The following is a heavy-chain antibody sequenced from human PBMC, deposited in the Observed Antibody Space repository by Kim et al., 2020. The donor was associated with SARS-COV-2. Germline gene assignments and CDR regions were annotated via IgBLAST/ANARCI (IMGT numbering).Heavy chain of an antibody. CDR1: GFTFSSYS. CDR3: ARDSRRLSQPDY. J-gene: IGHJ4*02. V-gene: IGHV3-33*01. CDR2: IWNDGNNK. Sequence: GGSLRLSCAASGFTFSSYSMHWVRQAPGKGLEWVAVIWNDGNNKYYADSVKGRFSISRDNSNNTLYLQMNSLRAEDTAVYYCARDSRRLSQPDYWGQGTLVTVSS. D-gene: IGHD2-15*01.